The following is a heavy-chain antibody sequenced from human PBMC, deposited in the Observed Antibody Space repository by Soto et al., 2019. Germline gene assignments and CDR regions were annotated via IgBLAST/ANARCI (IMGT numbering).Heavy chain of an antibody. CDR3: ARERSYGLDY. D-gene: IGHD5-18*01. V-gene: IGHV1-8*01. CDR1: XYXFTSYD. CDR2: MNPNSGNT. J-gene: IGHJ4*02. Sequence: QVQLVQSGAEVKKPGASVKVSCKXSXYXFTSYDINWVRQATGQGLEWMGWMNPNSGNTVYAQKFQGRVTMTRNTSISTAYMELSXXXXXXXXXXXXARERSYGLDYWGQGTLVTVSS.